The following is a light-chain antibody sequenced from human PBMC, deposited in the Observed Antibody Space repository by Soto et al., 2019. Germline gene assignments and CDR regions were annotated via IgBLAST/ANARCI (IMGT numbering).Light chain of an antibody. CDR3: PPYGNSPRT. CDR1: QSVRSSS. J-gene: IGKJ1*01. CDR2: GAS. V-gene: IGKV3-20*01. Sequence: ETVLTQSPGTLSLSPGERATLSCRASQSVRSSSLAWYQQKPGQAPRLLIYGASSRATGIPDRFSGSGSGTDFTLTISRLEPEDFAVYYCPPYGNSPRTFGQGTNVDIK.